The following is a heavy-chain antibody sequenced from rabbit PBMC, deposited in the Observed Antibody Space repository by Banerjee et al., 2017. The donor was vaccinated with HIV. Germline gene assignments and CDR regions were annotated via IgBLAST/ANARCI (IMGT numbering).Heavy chain of an antibody. Sequence: QSLEESGGGLVQPEGSLTLTCKASGFTISSSYYMCWVRQAPGKGLEWIACIYAGSSGSTYYASWAKGRFTISKTSSTTVTLQMTSLTAADTATYFCARDLAGVIGWNFGLWGPGTLVTVS. CDR2: IYAGSSGST. J-gene: IGHJ4*01. CDR3: ARDLAGVIGWNFGL. D-gene: IGHD4-1*01. V-gene: IGHV1S40*01. CDR1: GFTISSSYY.